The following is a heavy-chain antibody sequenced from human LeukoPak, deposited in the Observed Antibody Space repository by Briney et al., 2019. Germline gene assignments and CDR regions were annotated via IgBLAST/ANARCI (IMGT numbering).Heavy chain of an antibody. CDR1: GFTFSGYS. D-gene: IGHD1-26*01. CDR2: ISAGGTYI. Sequence: KPGGSLRLSCVASGFTFSGYSMNWVRQAPGKGLEWVSSISAGGTYIYYPDSVEGRFTISRDNAKNSVYLQMASLRADDTAVYYCVRGLNSGTSLEYFHHWGQGILVTVSS. V-gene: IGHV3-21*01. J-gene: IGHJ1*01. CDR3: VRGLNSGTSLEYFHH.